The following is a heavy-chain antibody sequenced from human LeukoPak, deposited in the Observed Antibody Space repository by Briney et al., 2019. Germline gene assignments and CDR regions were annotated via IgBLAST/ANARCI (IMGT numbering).Heavy chain of an antibody. V-gene: IGHV3-53*01. Sequence: GGSLRLSCAASGFTVSSNYMSWVRQAPGKGLEWVSLIYSGARTYYADSVKGRFTISRDNSKNMLYLEMNSLRAEDTAVYYCARRSEGGWVPFAFWGQGKMVAVTS. CDR2: IYSGART. J-gene: IGHJ3*01. CDR3: ARRSEGGWVPFAF. D-gene: IGHD6-19*01. CDR1: GFTVSSNY.